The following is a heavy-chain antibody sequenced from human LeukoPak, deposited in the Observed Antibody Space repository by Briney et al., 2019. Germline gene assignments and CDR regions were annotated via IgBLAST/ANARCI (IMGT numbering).Heavy chain of an antibody. V-gene: IGHV5-51*01. CDR3: ARSSKEDSSGYYRNWFDP. D-gene: IGHD3-22*01. CDR2: IYPGDSDT. CDR1: GYSFTSYW. Sequence: GESLKISCKGSGYSFTSYWIGWVRQMPGKGLEWMGIIYPGDSDTRYSPSFQGQVTISADKSISTAYLQWSSLKASDTAVYYCARSSKEDSSGYYRNWFDPWGQGTLVTVSS. J-gene: IGHJ5*02.